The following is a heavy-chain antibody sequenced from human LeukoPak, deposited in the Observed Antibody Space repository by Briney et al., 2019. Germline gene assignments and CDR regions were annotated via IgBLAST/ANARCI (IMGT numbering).Heavy chain of an antibody. Sequence: PSETLSLTCAVYGGSFSAYYWSWIRQSPGKGLEWIGEITQSGSANYNPSPRSRGTISVDTSKNQFSLSLKSVTAADTAVYYCAREYYYDISGYSHDAFDIWGQGTMVTVSS. J-gene: IGHJ3*02. V-gene: IGHV4-34*01. CDR1: GGSFSAYY. CDR2: ITQSGSA. D-gene: IGHD3-22*01. CDR3: AREYYYDISGYSHDAFDI.